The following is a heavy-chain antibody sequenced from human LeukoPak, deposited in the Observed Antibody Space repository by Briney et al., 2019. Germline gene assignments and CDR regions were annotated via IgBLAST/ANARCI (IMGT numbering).Heavy chain of an antibody. J-gene: IGHJ4*02. V-gene: IGHV3-53*01. Sequence: GGSLRLSCAASGFTVSSNYMSWVRQAPGKGLEWVSVIYSGGSTYYADSVKGRFTISRDNSKNTLYLQMNSLRAEDTAVYYCAKAAPGGTFLDYWGQGTLVTVSS. CDR2: IYSGGST. CDR1: GFTVSSNY. CDR3: AKAAPGGTFLDY. D-gene: IGHD2/OR15-2a*01.